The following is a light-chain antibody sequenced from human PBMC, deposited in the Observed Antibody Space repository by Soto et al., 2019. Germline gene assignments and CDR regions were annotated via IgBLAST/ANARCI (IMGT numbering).Light chain of an antibody. J-gene: IGLJ2*01. CDR2: LNSDGSH. CDR1: SGHSTYA. CDR3: QTWGTAIHDVV. V-gene: IGLV4-69*01. Sequence: QLVLTQSPSASASLGASVKLTCTLSSGHSTYAIAWHQQQPEKGPRYLMKLNSDGSHSKGDWIPDRFSGSSSGAERHLTISSLQSEDEADYYCQTWGTAIHDVVFGGGTKLTVL.